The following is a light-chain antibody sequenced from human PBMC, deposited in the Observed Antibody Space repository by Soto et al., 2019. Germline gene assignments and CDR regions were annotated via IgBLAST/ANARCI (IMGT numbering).Light chain of an antibody. CDR2: DVS. V-gene: IGLV2-14*03. CDR3: SSYTTSNTRQIV. CDR1: SSDVGGYNY. Sequence: SAQPHPASGSRSPGQAIPITCTGTSSDVGGYNYVSWYQHHPGKAPKLLIYDVSNRPSGVSNRFSGSKSDNTASLTISGLQPEDEADYYCSSYTTSNTRQIVFGTGTKVTVL. J-gene: IGLJ1*01.